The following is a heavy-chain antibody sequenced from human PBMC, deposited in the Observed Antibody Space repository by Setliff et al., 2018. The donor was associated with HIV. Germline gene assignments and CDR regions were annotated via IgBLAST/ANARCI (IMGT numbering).Heavy chain of an antibody. CDR1: GYTFTSXX. Sequence: ASVKVSCKASGYTFTSXXXXVVRQAPGQRLEWMGWINAGNGNTKYSQKFQGRVAITRDTSASPAYMELSSLRSEDPAVHYCAEWRSSSYLDYWGQGTLVTVSS. V-gene: IGHV1-3*01. CDR3: AEWRSSSYLDY. J-gene: IGHJ4*02. D-gene: IGHD6-6*01. CDR2: INAGNGNT.